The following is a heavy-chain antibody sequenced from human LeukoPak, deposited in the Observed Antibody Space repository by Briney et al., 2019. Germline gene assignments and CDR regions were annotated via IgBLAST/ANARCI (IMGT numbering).Heavy chain of an antibody. J-gene: IGHJ5*02. CDR1: GFIVSSNY. CDR3: ARDLGQYYDTSDNWFDP. Sequence: GGSLRLSCAASGFIVSSNYMSWVRQAPGKGLEWVSVIYSGGSTYYADSVKGRFTISRDNSKNTLYLQMNSLRAEDTAVYYCARDLGQYYDTSDNWFDPGGQGTLVTVSS. V-gene: IGHV3-66*01. D-gene: IGHD3-22*01. CDR2: IYSGGST.